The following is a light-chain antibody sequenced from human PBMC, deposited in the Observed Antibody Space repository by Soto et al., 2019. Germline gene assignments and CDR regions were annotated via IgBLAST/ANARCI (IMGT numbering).Light chain of an antibody. J-gene: IGLJ1*01. Sequence: QSVLTQPPSVSGAPGQRVTNSCTGSSSNIGAGYDVHWYQQLPGTAPKLLIYRNTNRPSGVPDRFSGSKSGTSASLAITGLQAEDEADYYCQSCDSSLSGSGVFGTGTKVTVL. CDR2: RNT. CDR1: SSNIGAGYD. CDR3: QSCDSSLSGSGV. V-gene: IGLV1-40*01.